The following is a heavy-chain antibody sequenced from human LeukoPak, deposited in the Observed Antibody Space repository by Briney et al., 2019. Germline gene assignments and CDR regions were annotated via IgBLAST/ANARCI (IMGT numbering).Heavy chain of an antibody. Sequence: PGGSLRLSCAASGFTFSSYAMSWVRQAPGKGLGWVSAISGSGGSTYYADSVKGRFTISRDNSKNTLYLQMNSLRAEDTAVYYCAKADRGYSYGFDYWGQGTLVTVSS. J-gene: IGHJ4*02. D-gene: IGHD5-18*01. V-gene: IGHV3-23*01. CDR3: AKADRGYSYGFDY. CDR1: GFTFSSYA. CDR2: ISGSGGST.